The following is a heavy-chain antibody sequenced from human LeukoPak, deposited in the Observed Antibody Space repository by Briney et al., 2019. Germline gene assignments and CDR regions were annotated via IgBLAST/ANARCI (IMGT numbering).Heavy chain of an antibody. V-gene: IGHV3-9*01. CDR3: AGLFGVGEKDHYYYGMDV. J-gene: IGHJ6*02. CDR2: ISWNSGSI. D-gene: IGHD3-10*01. Sequence: PGGSLRLSCAASGFTFDDYAMPWVRQAPGKGLEWVSGISWNSGSIGYADSVKGRFTISRDNAKNSLYLQMNSLRAEDTALYYCAGLFGVGEKDHYYYGMDVWGQGTTVTVSS. CDR1: GFTFDDYA.